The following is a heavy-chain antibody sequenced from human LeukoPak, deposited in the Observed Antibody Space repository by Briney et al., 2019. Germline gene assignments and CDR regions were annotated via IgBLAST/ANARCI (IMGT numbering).Heavy chain of an antibody. Sequence: SETLSLTCTVSGGSISNYFWTWLRQPPGKGLEWIGYIYTSGNTNYNPSLESRVTMSVDTSKNQFSLRLNSVTAADTAVYYCTRGFLQIDYWGQGTLVTVSS. CDR1: GGSISNYF. J-gene: IGHJ4*02. CDR2: IYTSGNT. V-gene: IGHV4-4*09. CDR3: TRGFLQIDY.